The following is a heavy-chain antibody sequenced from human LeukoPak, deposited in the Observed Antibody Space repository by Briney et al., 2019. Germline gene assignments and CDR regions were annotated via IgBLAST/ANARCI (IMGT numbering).Heavy chain of an antibody. V-gene: IGHV3-74*01. CDR1: GFTFSSYW. CDR2: INSDGSST. J-gene: IGHJ4*02. CDR3: ARGVTSSGCPYFDY. Sequence: GGSLRLSSAASGFTFSSYWMHWVRQAPGKGLVWVSRINSDGSSTSYADSVKGRFTISRDNAKNTLYLQMNSLRAEDTAVYYCARGVTSSGCPYFDYWGQGTLVTVSS. D-gene: IGHD6-19*01.